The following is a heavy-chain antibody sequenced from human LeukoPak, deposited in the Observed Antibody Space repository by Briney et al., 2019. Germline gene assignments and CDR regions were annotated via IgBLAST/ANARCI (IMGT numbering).Heavy chain of an antibody. CDR2: IYPGDSDT. CDR1: GYSFTSYW. CDR3: ARLVVPAAMDYYYYYMDV. J-gene: IGHJ6*03. D-gene: IGHD2-2*01. Sequence: PGESLKISCKGSGYSFTSYWIGWVRQMPGKGLEWMGIIYPGDSDTRYSPSFQGQVTISADKSISTAYLQWSSLKASDTAMYYCARLVVPAAMDYYYYYMDVWGKGTTVTVSS. V-gene: IGHV5-51*01.